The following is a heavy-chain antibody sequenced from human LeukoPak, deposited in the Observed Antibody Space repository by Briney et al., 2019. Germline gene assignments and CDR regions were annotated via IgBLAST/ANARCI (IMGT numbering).Heavy chain of an antibody. D-gene: IGHD3-22*01. Sequence: QSGGSLRLSCAASEFSVGSNYMTWVRQAPGKGLEWVSRINSAGSSTSYADSVKGRFTISRDNAKNTLYLQMNSLRAEDTAVYFFARMYYHDSSDYYWAPDYWGQGTLVTVSS. CDR1: EFSVGSNY. CDR3: ARMYYHDSSDYYWAPDY. V-gene: IGHV3-74*01. CDR2: INSAGSST. J-gene: IGHJ4*02.